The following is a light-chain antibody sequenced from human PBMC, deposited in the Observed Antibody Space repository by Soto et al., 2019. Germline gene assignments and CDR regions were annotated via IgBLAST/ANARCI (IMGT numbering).Light chain of an antibody. CDR3: QQQGSCPLWT. V-gene: IGKV3-20*01. CDR2: GAS. CDR1: QSVSSSY. J-gene: IGKJ1*01. Sequence: EIVLTHSPGTLSLSPGERATLSFRSSQSVSSSYLVWYQQKPGQAPGLLIYGASSRDSGIPDRFSGSGCGTDFALTISRLEPEDFAVYDCQQQGSCPLWTFGKGTKVDIK.